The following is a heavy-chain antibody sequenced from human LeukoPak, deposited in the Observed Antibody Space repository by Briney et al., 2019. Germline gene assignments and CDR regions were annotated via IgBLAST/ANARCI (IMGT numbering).Heavy chain of an antibody. D-gene: IGHD1-7*01. CDR2: INHSGST. CDR3: ARTVGAPRNYAPLYY. Sequence: SETLSLTCAVYGGSFSGYYWSWIRQPPGKGLEWIGEINHSGSTNYNPSLKSRVTISVDTSKNQFSLNLSSVTAADTAVYYCARTVGAPRNYAPLYYWGQGTLVTVSS. CDR1: GGSFSGYY. J-gene: IGHJ4*02. V-gene: IGHV4-34*01.